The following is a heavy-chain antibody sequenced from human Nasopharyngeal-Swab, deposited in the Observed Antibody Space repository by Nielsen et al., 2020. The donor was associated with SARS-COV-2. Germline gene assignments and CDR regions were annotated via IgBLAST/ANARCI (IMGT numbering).Heavy chain of an antibody. CDR1: GFTFSSYS. V-gene: IGHV3-21*01. J-gene: IGHJ5*02. D-gene: IGHD6-13*01. Sequence: GGSLRLSCAASGFTFSSYSMNWVRQAPGKGLEWVSSISSSSSYIYYADSVKGRFTISRDNAKNSLYLQMNSLRAEDTAVYYCARMGIALGWFDPWGQGTLVTVSS. CDR2: ISSSSSYI. CDR3: ARMGIALGWFDP.